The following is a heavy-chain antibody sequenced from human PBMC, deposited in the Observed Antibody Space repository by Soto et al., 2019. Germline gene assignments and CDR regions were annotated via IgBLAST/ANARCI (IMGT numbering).Heavy chain of an antibody. J-gene: IGHJ1*01. CDR1: GFTLSIYS. V-gene: IGHV3-48*02. CDR3: ARGYGDYAFVSYFQH. D-gene: IGHD4-17*01. CDR2: ISSSSSTI. Sequence: EVQLVESGGGLVQPGGSLRLSCAASGFTLSIYSMNWVRQAPGKGLEWVSYISSSSSTIYYADSVKGRFTISRDNAKNSLYLQMNSLRDEDTAVYYCARGYGDYAFVSYFQHWGQGTLVTVSS.